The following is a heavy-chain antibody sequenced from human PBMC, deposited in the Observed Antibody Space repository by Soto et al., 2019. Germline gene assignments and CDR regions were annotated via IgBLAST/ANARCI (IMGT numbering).Heavy chain of an antibody. Sequence: DVQLLESGGGLVQRGGSLRLSCAASGFTFSTYGMTWVRQAPGKGLEWVSYGGSGGSTYYADSVKGRFTISRDNSKNTLYLQMKSLRAENTAVYYCVKFRGRAYHYYSMDVWGNGTTVTVSS. J-gene: IGHJ6*03. CDR1: GFTFSTYG. V-gene: IGHV3-23*01. CDR2: GGSGGST. D-gene: IGHD3-16*01. CDR3: VKFRGRAYHYYSMDV.